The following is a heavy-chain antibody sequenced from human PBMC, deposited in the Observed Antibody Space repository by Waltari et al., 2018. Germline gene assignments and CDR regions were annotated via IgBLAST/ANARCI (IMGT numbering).Heavy chain of an antibody. CDR2: IYHSGST. V-gene: IGHV4-38-2*02. Sequence: QVQLQESGPGLVKPSETLSLTCAVSGYSISSGYYWGWIRQPPGKGLEWIGSIYHSGSTYYNPSLKSRVTISVDTSKNQFSLKLSSVTAADTAVYYCAREYYYGSGSDSFDYWGQGTLVTVSS. CDR3: AREYYYGSGSDSFDY. J-gene: IGHJ4*02. D-gene: IGHD3-10*01. CDR1: GYSISSGYY.